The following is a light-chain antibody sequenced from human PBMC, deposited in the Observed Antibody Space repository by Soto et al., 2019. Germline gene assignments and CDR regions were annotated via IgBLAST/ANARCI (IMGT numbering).Light chain of an antibody. CDR2: AAS. CDR3: QQYNAWPGT. V-gene: IGKV3-15*01. J-gene: IGKJ1*01. CDR1: QSIGSS. Sequence: EIVMTRFPATLSVSPGQRATLSCRASQSIGSSLAWYQQKPGQAPRLLIYAASTRATGIPARFSGSRSGTHFTLTISSLQSEDFGTYYCQQYNAWPGTFGQGTKVEIK.